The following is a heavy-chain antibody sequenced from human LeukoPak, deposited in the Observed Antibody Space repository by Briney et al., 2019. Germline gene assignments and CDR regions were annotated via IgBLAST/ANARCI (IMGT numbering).Heavy chain of an antibody. V-gene: IGHV3-9*03. Sequence: GGSLRLSCAASGFTFDDYAMHWVRHAPGKGLEWVSGISWNSGSIGYADSVKGRFTISRDNAKNSLYLQMNSLRAEDMALYYCAKDKGSSRYRRYFDYWGQGTLVTVSS. CDR1: GFTFDDYA. D-gene: IGHD6-13*01. CDR3: AKDKGSSRYRRYFDY. CDR2: ISWNSGSI. J-gene: IGHJ4*02.